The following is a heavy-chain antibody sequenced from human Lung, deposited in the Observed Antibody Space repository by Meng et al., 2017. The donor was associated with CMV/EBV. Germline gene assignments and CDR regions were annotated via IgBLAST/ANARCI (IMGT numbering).Heavy chain of an antibody. V-gene: IGHV1-24*01. D-gene: IGHD5-18*01. Sequence: ASXXVSXKVSGYTLTELSMHWVRQAPGKGLEWMGGFDPEDGETIYAQKFQGRVTMTEDTSTDTAYMELSSLRSEDTAVYYCATGGRGYSYGKYYYYYGMDVXGQGXAVTVSS. J-gene: IGHJ6*02. CDR3: ATGGRGYSYGKYYYYYGMDV. CDR1: GYTLTELS. CDR2: FDPEDGET.